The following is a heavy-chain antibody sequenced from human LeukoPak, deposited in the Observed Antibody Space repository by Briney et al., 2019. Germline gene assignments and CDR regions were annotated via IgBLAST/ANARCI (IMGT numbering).Heavy chain of an antibody. V-gene: IGHV1-58*01. J-gene: IGHJ4*02. Sequence: SVKVSCKASGFTFTSSAVQWVRQARGQRLEWIGWIVVGSGNTNYAQKFQERVIITRDMSTSTAYMELSSLRSEDTAVYYCAAGDSFFADFDYWGQGTLVTVSS. D-gene: IGHD3-10*01. CDR3: AAGDSFFADFDY. CDR2: IVVGSGNT. CDR1: GFTFTSSA.